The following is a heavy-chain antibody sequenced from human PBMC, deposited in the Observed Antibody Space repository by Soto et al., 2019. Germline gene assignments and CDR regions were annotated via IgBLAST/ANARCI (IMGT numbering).Heavy chain of an antibody. D-gene: IGHD2-8*01. Sequence: EVQLLESGGGLEQPGGSLRLSCAASGFTFSSYDMSWVRQAPGKGPEWVSAMSTSGGSTYYADSVKGRFTISRDNSKITLYLQMDSLRADDTAAYYCARGPGSCTSGVCYSPGYYGMDVWGQGTTVTVSS. CDR2: MSTSGGST. CDR1: GFTFSSYD. V-gene: IGHV3-23*01. CDR3: ARGPGSCTSGVCYSPGYYGMDV. J-gene: IGHJ6*02.